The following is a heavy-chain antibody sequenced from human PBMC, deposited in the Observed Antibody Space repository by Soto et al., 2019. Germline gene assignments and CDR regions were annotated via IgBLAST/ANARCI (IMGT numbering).Heavy chain of an antibody. CDR3: ARDPPGATGY. Sequence: GGSLRLSCADSGFTFSSYWMSWVRQAPGKGLEWVANIKQDGSEKYYVDSVKGPFTISRDNAKNSLYVQMNSLRGEDTAVYYCARDPPGATGYWGQGTLVTVSS. CDR1: GFTFSSYW. J-gene: IGHJ4*02. D-gene: IGHD1-26*01. V-gene: IGHV3-7*01. CDR2: IKQDGSEK.